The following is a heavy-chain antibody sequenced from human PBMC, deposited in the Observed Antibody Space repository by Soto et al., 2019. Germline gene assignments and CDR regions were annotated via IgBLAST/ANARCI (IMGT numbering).Heavy chain of an antibody. Sequence: GGSLRLSCAAAGFTFSSYWMSWVRQAPGKGLEWVANVKPDGSEKWYVDSVKGRFTVSRDNAKNSLYLQMNSLRADDTALYYCARDPAWGAYDIWGQGTLVTVSS. V-gene: IGHV3-7*01. CDR1: GFTFSSYW. CDR2: VKPDGSEK. D-gene: IGHD1-26*01. CDR3: ARDPAWGAYDI. J-gene: IGHJ3*02.